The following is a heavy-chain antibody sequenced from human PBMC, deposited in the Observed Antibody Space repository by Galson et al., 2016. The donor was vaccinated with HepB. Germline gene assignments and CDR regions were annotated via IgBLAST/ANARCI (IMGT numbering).Heavy chain of an antibody. CDR2: INPSGGFT. CDR1: GYTFSSYF. V-gene: IGHV1-46*01. CDR3: ARDLGQQPRTVYGMDV. J-gene: IGHJ6*02. D-gene: IGHD6-13*01. Sequence: SVKVSCKGSGYTFSSYFLHWVRQAPGQGLEWMGIINPSGGFTSYAQHFQGRVTMTRDTSTSTVYMDLRSLTSEDTAVYYCARDLGQQPRTVYGMDVWGQGTTVTVSS.